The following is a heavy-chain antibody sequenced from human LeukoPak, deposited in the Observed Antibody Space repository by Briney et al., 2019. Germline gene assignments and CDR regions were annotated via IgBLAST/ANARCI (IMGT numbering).Heavy chain of an antibody. D-gene: IGHD1-14*01. Sequence: AGGSLRLSCAASGFNFSSYAMHWVRQAPGKGLEWVAVISYDGSNKYYADSVKGRFTISRDNSKNTLYLQMNSLRAEDTAVYYCARVGPWVNPDYYYYYMDVWGKGTTVTVSS. CDR3: ARVGPWVNPDYYYYYMDV. CDR2: ISYDGSNK. V-gene: IGHV3-30*04. J-gene: IGHJ6*03. CDR1: GFNFSSYA.